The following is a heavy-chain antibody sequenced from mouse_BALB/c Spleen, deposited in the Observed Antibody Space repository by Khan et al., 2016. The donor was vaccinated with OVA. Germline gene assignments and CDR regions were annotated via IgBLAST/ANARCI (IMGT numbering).Heavy chain of an antibody. CDR3: SGGYYRGFAY. V-gene: IGHV1-80*01. J-gene: IGHJ2*01. Sequence: QVQLQQPGAELVRPGSSVKISCRASGYAFSSYWLNWVKQRPGQGLEWIGQIYPGDGDTNYNGKFKGKVTLTADNSSSTAYMQLSSLTSEDSAVFFCSGGYYRGFAYWGQGTTLTVSS. CDR1: GYAFSSYW. D-gene: IGHD2-3*01. CDR2: IYPGDGDT.